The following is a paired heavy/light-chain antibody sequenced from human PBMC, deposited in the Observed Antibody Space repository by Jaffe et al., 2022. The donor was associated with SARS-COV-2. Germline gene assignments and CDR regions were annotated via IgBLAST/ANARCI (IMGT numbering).Heavy chain of an antibody. D-gene: IGHD6-19*01. CDR2: ISSSGSTI. CDR3: ARTSGWLAFDY. Sequence: QVQLVESGGGLVKPGGSLRLSCAASGFTFSDYYMSWIRQAPGKGLEWVSYISSSGSTIYYADSVKGRFTISRDNAKNSLYLQMNSLRAEDTAVYYCARTSGWLAFDYWGQGTLVTVSS. CDR1: GFTFSDYY. V-gene: IGHV3-11*01. J-gene: IGHJ4*02.
Light chain of an antibody. CDR2: EDN. Sequence: NFMLTQPHSVSESPGKTVTISCTRSSGSIASNYVQWYQQRPGSSPTTVIYEDNQRPSGVPDRFSGSIDSSSNSASLTISGLKTEDEADYYCQSYDSSNHVVFGGGTKLTVL. CDR3: QSYDSSNHVV. CDR1: SGSIASNY. V-gene: IGLV6-57*01. J-gene: IGLJ2*01.